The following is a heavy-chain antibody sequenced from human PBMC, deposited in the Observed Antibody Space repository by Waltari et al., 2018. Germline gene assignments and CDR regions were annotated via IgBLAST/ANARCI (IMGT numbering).Heavy chain of an antibody. CDR1: GFRFSNYW. Sequence: EERLLESGGGLVQPGDSLRLTCAVSGFRFSNYWMNWVRQATGKGLGLVARICNDETSISYADSVQGRLTISRDNAKNTLYLQMKRLRVEDTAVYYCARLAPRTYRSPVPGRHYYYGMDVWGQGTTVTDSS. V-gene: IGHV3-74*01. D-gene: IGHD3-10*01. CDR2: ICNDETSI. J-gene: IGHJ6*02. CDR3: ARLAPRTYRSPVPGRHYYYGMDV.